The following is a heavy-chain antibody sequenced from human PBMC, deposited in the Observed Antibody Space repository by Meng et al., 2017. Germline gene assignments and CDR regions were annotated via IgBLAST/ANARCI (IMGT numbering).Heavy chain of an antibody. J-gene: IGHJ4*02. D-gene: IGHD3-16*01. CDR1: GGSFSGYY. Sequence: VQLRQWGAGLLEPSETLSLTCAVYGGSFSGYYWSWIRQPPGKGLEWIGEINHSGSTNYNPSLKSRVTISVDTSKNQFSLKLSSVTAADTAVYYCARGRGSWGYWGQGTLVTVSS. V-gene: IGHV4-34*01. CDR2: INHSGST. CDR3: ARGRGSWGY.